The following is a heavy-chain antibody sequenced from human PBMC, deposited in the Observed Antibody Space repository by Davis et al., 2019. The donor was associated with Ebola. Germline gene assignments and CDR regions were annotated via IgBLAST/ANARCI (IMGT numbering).Heavy chain of an antibody. CDR3: AKDREGDSSGRYYYYYYGMDV. V-gene: IGHV3-48*01. Sequence: GESLKISCAASGFTFSNAWMSWVRQAPGKGLEWVSYISSSSSTIYYADSVKGRFTISRDNAKNSLYLQMNSLRAEDTAVYYCAKDREGDSSGRYYYYYYGMDVWGQGTTVTVSS. CDR2: ISSSSSTI. J-gene: IGHJ6*02. CDR1: GFTFSNAW. D-gene: IGHD6-19*01.